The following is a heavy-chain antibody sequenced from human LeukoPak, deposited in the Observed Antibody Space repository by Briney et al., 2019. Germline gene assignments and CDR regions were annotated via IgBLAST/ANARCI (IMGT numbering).Heavy chain of an antibody. CDR3: AKDGLGVVIVGYFRH. J-gene: IGHJ1*01. Sequence: GGSLRLSCAASGFTFDDYVMHWVRQAPGKGLEWVSLISGDGDSTYYADSVKGRFTISRDNSKNSLYLQMNSLRTEDTALYYCAKDGLGVVIVGYFRHWGQGTLVTVSS. CDR1: GFTFDDYV. CDR2: ISGDGDST. V-gene: IGHV3-43*02. D-gene: IGHD3-3*01.